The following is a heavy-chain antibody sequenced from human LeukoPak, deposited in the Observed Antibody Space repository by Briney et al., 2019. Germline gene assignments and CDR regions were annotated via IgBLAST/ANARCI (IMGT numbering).Heavy chain of an antibody. CDR3: ARNDILTGMFDY. CDR2: IWCDGSNK. CDR1: GFTFSSYG. J-gene: IGHJ4*02. D-gene: IGHD3-9*01. V-gene: IGHV3-33*01. Sequence: GGSLRLSCAASGFTFSSYGMHWVRQAPGKGLEWVAVIWCDGSNKYYADSVKGRFTISRDNSKNTLYLQMNSLRAEDTAVYYCARNDILTGMFDYRGQGTLVTVSS.